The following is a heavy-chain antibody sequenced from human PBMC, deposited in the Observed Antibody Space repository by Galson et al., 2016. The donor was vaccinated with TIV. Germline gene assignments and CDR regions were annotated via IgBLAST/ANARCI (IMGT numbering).Heavy chain of an antibody. CDR2: INPKSGAT. V-gene: IGHV1-2*04. Sequence: SVKVSCKASGYTFTGYYMHWFRQAPGQGLEWMGWINPKSGATNYVQKFQDWVTMSRDTSITTAYVELASLTSDDTAVYYCARGVGETLLFDSWGQGTLVTVSS. D-gene: IGHD1-26*01. CDR3: ARGVGETLLFDS. J-gene: IGHJ4*02. CDR1: GYTFTGYY.